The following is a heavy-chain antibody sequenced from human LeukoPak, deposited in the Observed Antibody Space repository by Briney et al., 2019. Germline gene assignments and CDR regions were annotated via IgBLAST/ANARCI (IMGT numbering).Heavy chain of an antibody. J-gene: IGHJ6*02. CDR1: GGSISSYY. Sequence: SETLSLTCTVSGGSISSYYWSWIRQPPGKGLEWIGYIYYSGSTNYNPSLKSRVTISVDTSKTQFSLKLSSVTAADTAVYYCARGEVAVAGYYYYGMDVWGQGTTVTVSS. CDR2: IYYSGST. D-gene: IGHD6-19*01. CDR3: ARGEVAVAGYYYYGMDV. V-gene: IGHV4-59*01.